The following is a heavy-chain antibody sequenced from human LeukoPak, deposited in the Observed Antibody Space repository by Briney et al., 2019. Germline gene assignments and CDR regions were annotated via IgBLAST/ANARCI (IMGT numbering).Heavy chain of an antibody. D-gene: IGHD1-20*01. CDR1: GYSISSGYY. J-gene: IGHJ4*02. Sequence: SETLSLTCAVYGYSISSGYYWGWLRQPPGKGLEWIGSIYHSGSTYYHPSLKSRVTISVDTSKNQFPLKLSSVTAADTAVYYCARAATVTGTTNVDYWGQGTLVTVSS. CDR3: ARAATVTGTTNVDY. CDR2: IYHSGST. V-gene: IGHV4-38-2*01.